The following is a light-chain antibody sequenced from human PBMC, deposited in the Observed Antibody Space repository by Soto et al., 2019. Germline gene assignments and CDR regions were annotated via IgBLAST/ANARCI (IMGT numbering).Light chain of an antibody. CDR3: QVWDSSSDHLV. CDR2: YNN. V-gene: IGLV3-21*04. CDR1: NIGSKS. J-gene: IGLJ2*01. Sequence: SYDLTQPPSVSVAPGKTASITCGGNNIGSKSVHWYQQKPGQAPVLVIYYNNDRPSGIPERFSGSNSGNTATLTISRVEAGDEADYYCQVWDSSSDHLVFGGGTKLTVL.